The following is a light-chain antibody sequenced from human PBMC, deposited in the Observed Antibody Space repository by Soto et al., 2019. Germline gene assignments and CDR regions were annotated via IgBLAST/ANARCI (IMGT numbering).Light chain of an antibody. Sequence: QSALTQPASVSGSPGQSITISCTGTSSDVGDYNYVSWYQQHPGKAPKLMIFDVSNRPSGVSNRFSGSKSGNTASLTISGLQAEDEAGYYCSSYTSSSTRVFGTGTKVTVL. V-gene: IGLV2-14*01. CDR3: SSYTSSSTRV. CDR1: SSDVGDYNY. CDR2: DVS. J-gene: IGLJ1*01.